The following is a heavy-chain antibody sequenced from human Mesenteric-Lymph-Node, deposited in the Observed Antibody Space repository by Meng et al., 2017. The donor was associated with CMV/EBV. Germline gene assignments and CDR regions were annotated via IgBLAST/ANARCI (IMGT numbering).Heavy chain of an antibody. V-gene: IGHV3-7*01. Sequence: GESLKISCAASGFTFGAYWMNWVRQAPGEGPEWVANIKEDGSEEYYGDSVVGRFTVSRDNARKSLYLQMNSLRAEDTAVYYCARGGGQWLGYWGQGTLVTVSS. J-gene: IGHJ4*02. D-gene: IGHD6-19*01. CDR1: GFTFGAYW. CDR2: IKEDGSEE. CDR3: ARGGGQWLGY.